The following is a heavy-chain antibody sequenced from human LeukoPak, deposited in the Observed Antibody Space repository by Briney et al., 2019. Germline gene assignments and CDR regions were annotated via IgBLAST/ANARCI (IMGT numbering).Heavy chain of an antibody. J-gene: IGHJ5*01. D-gene: IGHD3-10*01. CDR1: GYTFTGYY. CDR3: ARDVGDYYGLNWFDY. Sequence: ASVKVSCKASGYTFTGYYMHWVRQAPGQGLEWMGWINPNSGGTNYAQKFQGRVTMTRDTSISTAYMELSRLRSDDTAVYYCARDVGDYYGLNWFDYWGQGTLVTVSS. CDR2: INPNSGGT. V-gene: IGHV1-2*02.